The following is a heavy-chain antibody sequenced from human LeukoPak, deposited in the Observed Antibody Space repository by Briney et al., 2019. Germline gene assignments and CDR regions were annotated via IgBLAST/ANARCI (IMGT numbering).Heavy chain of an antibody. V-gene: IGHV4-38-2*02. Sequence: PSETLSLTCTVSGYSISSGYYWGWIRQPPGKGLEWIGSIYHSGSTYYNPSLKSRVTISVDTSKNQFSLKLSSVTAADTAVYYCARVLDFLGELPGGFDPWGQGTLVTVSS. J-gene: IGHJ5*02. CDR1: GYSISSGYY. D-gene: IGHD3-16*01. CDR2: IYHSGST. CDR3: ARVLDFLGELPGGFDP.